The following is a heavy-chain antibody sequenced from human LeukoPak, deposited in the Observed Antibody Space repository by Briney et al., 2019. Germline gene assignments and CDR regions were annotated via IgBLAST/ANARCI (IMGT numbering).Heavy chain of an antibody. CDR3: ARDQWDIVVVVAAQQSLIAFDI. D-gene: IGHD2-15*01. V-gene: IGHV3-21*01. Sequence: GGSLRLSCAASGFTFSSYSMNWVRQAPGKGLGWVSSISSSSSYIYYADSVKGRFTISRDNAKNSLYLQMNSLRAEDTAVYYCARDQWDIVVVVAAQQSLIAFDIWGQGTMVTVSS. J-gene: IGHJ3*02. CDR1: GFTFSSYS. CDR2: ISSSSSYI.